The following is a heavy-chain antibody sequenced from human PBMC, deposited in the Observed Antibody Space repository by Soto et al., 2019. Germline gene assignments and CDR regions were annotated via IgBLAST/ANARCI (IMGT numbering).Heavy chain of an antibody. Sequence: PGESLKISCKGSGYTFTGYWIVWVRQMPGNGLEWMGNIYPDDSETRYSPSFQDQVTISVDKSISTAYLQWSSLKASDTAMYYCARRRYQFYGMDVWGQGTTVTVSS. J-gene: IGHJ6*02. CDR3: ARRRYQFYGMDV. CDR2: IYPDDSET. V-gene: IGHV5-51*01. D-gene: IGHD1-20*01. CDR1: GYTFTGYW.